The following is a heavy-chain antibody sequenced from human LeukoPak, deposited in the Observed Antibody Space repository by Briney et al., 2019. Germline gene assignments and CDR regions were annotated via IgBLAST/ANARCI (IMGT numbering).Heavy chain of an antibody. Sequence: PGGSLRLSCAASGFTVITNDMTWVRQAPGKGLEWVSVLYSDGNTKYADSVQGRFTISRDNSKNPLYLEMNSLSPVDTAVYYCARGVEPLAANTLAYWGQGTLVTVSS. J-gene: IGHJ4*02. D-gene: IGHD1-14*01. CDR2: LYSDGNT. V-gene: IGHV3-53*01. CDR3: ARGVEPLAANTLAY. CDR1: GFTVITND.